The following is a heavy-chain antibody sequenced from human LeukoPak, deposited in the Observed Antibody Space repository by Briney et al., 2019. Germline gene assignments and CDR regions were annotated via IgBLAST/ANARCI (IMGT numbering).Heavy chain of an antibody. J-gene: IGHJ6*02. Sequence: GGSLRLSCAASGFTFSSYSMNWVRQAPGKGLEWVSSISSSSSYIYYADSVKGRFTISRDNAKNSLYLQMNSLRAEDTAVYYCARDRDRQLWLRYYYGMDVWGQGTTVTVSS. CDR3: ARDRDRQLWLRYYYGMDV. CDR1: GFTFSSYS. V-gene: IGHV3-21*01. CDR2: ISSSSSYI. D-gene: IGHD5-18*01.